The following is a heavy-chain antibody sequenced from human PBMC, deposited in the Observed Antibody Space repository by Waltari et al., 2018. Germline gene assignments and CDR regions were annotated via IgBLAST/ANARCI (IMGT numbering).Heavy chain of an antibody. Sequence: EVQLVESGGGLVQPGGSLRLSCAASGFTFSSYWMSWVRQAPGKGLEWLANIKQDGSEKYYVDSVKGRFTISRDNAKNSLYLQMNSLRAEDTAVYYCAREGYSYGSEFDYWGQGTLVTVSS. D-gene: IGHD5-18*01. V-gene: IGHV3-7*01. J-gene: IGHJ4*02. CDR2: IKQDGSEK. CDR1: GFTFSSYW. CDR3: AREGYSYGSEFDY.